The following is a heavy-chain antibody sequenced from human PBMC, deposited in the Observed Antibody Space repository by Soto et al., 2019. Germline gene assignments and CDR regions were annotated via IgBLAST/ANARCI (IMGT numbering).Heavy chain of an antibody. Sequence: GGSLRLSCAASGFTFDDYTMHWVRQAPGKGLEWVSLISWDGGSTYYADSVKGRFTISRDNSKNSLYLQMNSLRTEDTALYYCAKVIRPMTLYYYYGMDVWGQGTTVTVSS. V-gene: IGHV3-43*01. CDR2: ISWDGGST. CDR1: GFTFDDYT. D-gene: IGHD3-22*01. J-gene: IGHJ6*02. CDR3: AKVIRPMTLYYYYGMDV.